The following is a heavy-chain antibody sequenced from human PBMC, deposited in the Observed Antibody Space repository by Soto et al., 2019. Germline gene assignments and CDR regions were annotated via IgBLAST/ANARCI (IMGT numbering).Heavy chain of an antibody. Sequence: ASVKVSCKASGYTFTSYGISWVRQAPGQGLEWMGWISGYNGNTKYAQKLQGRVTMTTDTSTSTAYMELRSQRSDDTAVYYCASDGASGWYEVGDYWGQGTLVTVSS. CDR3: ASDGASGWYEVGDY. D-gene: IGHD6-19*01. V-gene: IGHV1-18*01. J-gene: IGHJ4*02. CDR1: GYTFTSYG. CDR2: ISGYNGNT.